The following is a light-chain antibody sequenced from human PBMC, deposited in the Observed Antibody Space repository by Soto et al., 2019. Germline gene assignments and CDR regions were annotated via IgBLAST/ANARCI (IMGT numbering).Light chain of an antibody. J-gene: IGKJ4*01. Sequence: DIQMTQSPSTLSASVGDRVTITCRASQRFSSWLAWYQQKPGKAPKLLIYKASILESGVPSRFSGSGSGTEFTLTISSVQPDDFATYYCQQYNSYPLTFGVRTKVEIK. CDR3: QQYNSYPLT. V-gene: IGKV1-5*03. CDR2: KAS. CDR1: QRFSSW.